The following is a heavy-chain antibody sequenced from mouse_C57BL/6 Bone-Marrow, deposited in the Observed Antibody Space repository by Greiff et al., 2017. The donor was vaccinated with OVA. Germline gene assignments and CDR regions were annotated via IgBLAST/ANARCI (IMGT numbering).Heavy chain of an antibody. CDR3: ARRIYSIYAMDY. CDR2: IYPGSGST. Sequence: VQLQQSGAELVKPGASVKMSCKASGYTFTSYWITWVKQRPGQGLEWLGDIYPGSGSTTYTEKFKSTATLTVDTTSSTSYMQISRLTSEDSAVYYGARRIYSIYAMDYWGQGTSLTVSS. V-gene: IGHV1-55*01. J-gene: IGHJ4*01. D-gene: IGHD2-5*01. CDR1: GYTFTSYW.